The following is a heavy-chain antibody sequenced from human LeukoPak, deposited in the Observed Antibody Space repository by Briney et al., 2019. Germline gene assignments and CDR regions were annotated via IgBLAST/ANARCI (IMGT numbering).Heavy chain of an antibody. V-gene: IGHV3-23*01. J-gene: IGHJ4*02. Sequence: GGSLRLSCAASGFTFSSYAMSWVRQAPGKGLEWVSAISGSGGSTYYADSVKGRFTISRDNSKNTLYLRMNSLRAEDTAVYYCAKGIYDSSGYLTWGQGTLVTVSS. D-gene: IGHD3-22*01. CDR1: GFTFSSYA. CDR3: AKGIYDSSGYLT. CDR2: ISGSGGST.